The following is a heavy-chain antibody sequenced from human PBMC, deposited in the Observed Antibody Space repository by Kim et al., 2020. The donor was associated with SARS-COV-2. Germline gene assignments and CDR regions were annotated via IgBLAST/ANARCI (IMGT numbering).Heavy chain of an antibody. D-gene: IGHD2-8*01. CDR3: VRGTSGVH. CDR2: ISGSGGST. V-gene: IGHV3-23*01. CDR1: GFTFSSTN. J-gene: IGHJ4*02. Sequence: GGSLRLSCAASGFTFSSTNMIWVRQAPGTGLEWVSVISGSGGSTFYADSVRGRFTISRDNSENTLYLQMNSLRVEDTAIYYCVRGTSGVHWGLGTLVTVSS.